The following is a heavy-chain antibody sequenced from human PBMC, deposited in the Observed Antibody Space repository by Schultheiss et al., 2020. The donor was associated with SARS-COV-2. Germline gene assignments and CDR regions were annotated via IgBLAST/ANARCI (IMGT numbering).Heavy chain of an antibody. CDR2: IWYDGSNK. J-gene: IGHJ1*01. D-gene: IGHD3-22*01. Sequence: GGSLRLSCAASGFTFSSYAMSWVRQAPGKGLEWVAVIWYDGSNKYYADSVKGRFTISRDNSKNTLYLQMNSLRAEDTALYYCAKIRSSGYYYVAEYFQHWGQGTLVTVSS. CDR3: AKIRSSGYYYVAEYFQH. CDR1: GFTFSSYA. V-gene: IGHV3-30*02.